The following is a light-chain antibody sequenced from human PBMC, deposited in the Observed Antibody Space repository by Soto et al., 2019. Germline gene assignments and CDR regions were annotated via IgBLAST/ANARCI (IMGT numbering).Light chain of an antibody. Sequence: DIQMTQSPSTLSASVGDRVTITCRASQNINRWLAWYQQKPRKAPKVLIYDASSLESGVPSSFSGSGTGTEFTLTISSLQRDDVATYFCQQYNSPATFGQGTKLEIK. CDR2: DAS. V-gene: IGKV1-5*01. CDR1: QNINRW. CDR3: QQYNSPAT. J-gene: IGKJ2*01.